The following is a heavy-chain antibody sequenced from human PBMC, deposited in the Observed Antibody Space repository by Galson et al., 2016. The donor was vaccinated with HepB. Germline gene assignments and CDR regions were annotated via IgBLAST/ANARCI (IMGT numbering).Heavy chain of an antibody. Sequence: SLRLSCAASGFIFSTYSMNWVRQAPGKGLEWVSSISSGSAYRYYADSVKGRFTISRDNAKKSLYLQMNSLRAEDTAVYYCARMRCSSGWLDGFDIWGQGTMVTVSS. CDR3: ARMRCSSGWLDGFDI. V-gene: IGHV3-21*01. D-gene: IGHD6-19*01. J-gene: IGHJ3*02. CDR2: ISSGSAYR. CDR1: GFIFSTYS.